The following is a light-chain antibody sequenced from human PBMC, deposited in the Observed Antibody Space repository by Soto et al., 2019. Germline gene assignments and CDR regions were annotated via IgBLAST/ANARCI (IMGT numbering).Light chain of an antibody. J-gene: IGKJ1*01. CDR3: QQSYSTPKWT. CDR2: AAS. V-gene: IGKV1-39*01. CDR1: RSISMY. Sequence: DIQMTPSPSSLSASVGERVTITCRARRSISMYLNWDQQKPGKAPKALIYAASRLPSGVPSRFSGGGSGTHFTLTISSLQPKDLATYCGQQSYSTPKWTFGQGTKVDIK.